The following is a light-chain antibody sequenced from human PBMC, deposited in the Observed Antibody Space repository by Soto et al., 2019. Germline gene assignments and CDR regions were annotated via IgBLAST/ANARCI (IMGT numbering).Light chain of an antibody. V-gene: IGKV3-20*01. CDR2: AAS. J-gene: IGKJ1*01. CDR1: QSVTSNY. Sequence: EVVLTQSPGTVSLSPGERATLSCRASQSVTSNYLTWYQQKPGQAPRLLIYAASSSATGIPDRFRGCGSGSDFSLTITRLEPEDFAVYYCQQYGSSLTWTFGQGTKVEIK. CDR3: QQYGSSLTWT.